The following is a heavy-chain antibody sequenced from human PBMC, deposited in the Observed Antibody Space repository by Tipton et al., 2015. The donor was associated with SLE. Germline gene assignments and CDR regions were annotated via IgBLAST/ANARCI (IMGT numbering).Heavy chain of an antibody. Sequence: GSLRLSCAASGFTFSSCAMSWVRQAPGRGLEWVSLISGSGTYIYYADSVQGRFTVSRDNAKNSLYLQMNSLRAEDTAVYYCTSDDHGDHPIAYLGQGTLVTVSS. D-gene: IGHD4-17*01. J-gene: IGHJ4*02. CDR2: ISGSGTYI. V-gene: IGHV3-21*03. CDR3: TSDDHGDHPIAY. CDR1: GFTFSSCA.